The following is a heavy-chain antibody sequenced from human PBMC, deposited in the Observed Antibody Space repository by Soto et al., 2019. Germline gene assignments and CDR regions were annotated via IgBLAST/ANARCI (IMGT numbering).Heavy chain of an antibody. CDR1: GFTFGDYA. V-gene: IGHV3-49*03. CDR2: IRSKAYGGTT. J-gene: IGHJ5*02. D-gene: IGHD3-3*01. CDR3: TRDGDITIFGVVIISWFDP. Sequence: GSLRLSCTASGFTFGDYAMSWFRQAPGKGLEWVGFIRSKAYGGTTEYAASVKGRFTISRDDSKSIAYLQMNSLKTEDTAVYYCTRDGDITIFGVVIISWFDPWGQGTLVTVSS.